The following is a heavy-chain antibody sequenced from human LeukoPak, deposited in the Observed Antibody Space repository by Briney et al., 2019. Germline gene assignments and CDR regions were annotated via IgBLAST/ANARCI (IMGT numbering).Heavy chain of an antibody. CDR3: ARTGYYYGSGSLGPFDY. D-gene: IGHD3-10*01. J-gene: IGHJ4*02. CDR2: IYYSGST. Sequence: SETLSLTCTVSGDSISSSTYYWGWIRQPPGKGLEWIGSIYYSGSTYYNPSLKSRVTISVDTSKNQFSLKLSSVTAADTAVYYCARTGYYYGSGSLGPFDYWGQGTLVTVSS. CDR1: GDSISSSTYY. V-gene: IGHV4-39*07.